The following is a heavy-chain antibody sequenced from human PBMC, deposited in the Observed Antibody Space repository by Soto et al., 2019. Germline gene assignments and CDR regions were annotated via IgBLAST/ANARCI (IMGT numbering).Heavy chain of an antibody. CDR2: IFPNDEK. CDR1: GFSLSNSRMG. Sequence: SGPTLVNPTEALTLTCTVSGFSLSNSRMGLSWIRQPPGKALEWLAHIFPNDEKSYSTSLKNRLTISKDTSRSQVVLTMTNMDPVDTATYYCARINTIFGVIFDFWGQGTLVTVSS. V-gene: IGHV2-26*01. CDR3: ARINTIFGVIFDF. D-gene: IGHD3-3*01. J-gene: IGHJ4*02.